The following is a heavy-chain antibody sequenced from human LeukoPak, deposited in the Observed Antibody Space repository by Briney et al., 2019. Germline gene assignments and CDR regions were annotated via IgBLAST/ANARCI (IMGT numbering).Heavy chain of an antibody. J-gene: IGHJ6*02. CDR2: ISGSGGST. V-gene: IGHV3-23*01. CDR1: GFTFSSYA. Sequence: GGSLRLSCAASGFTFSSYAMSWVRQAPGKGLEWVSAISGSGGSTYYADSVKGRSTIFRDNAKNTLYLQMNSLRAEDTAVYYCARVAVVPAALTQDYYYYYGMDVWGQGTTVTVSS. D-gene: IGHD2-2*01. CDR3: ARVAVVPAALTQDYYYYYGMDV.